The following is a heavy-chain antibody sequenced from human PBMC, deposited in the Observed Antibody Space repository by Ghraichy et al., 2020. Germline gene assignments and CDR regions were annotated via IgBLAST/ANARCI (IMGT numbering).Heavy chain of an antibody. CDR1: GFTFSSYW. J-gene: IGHJ4*02. D-gene: IGHD2-15*01. Sequence: GGSLRLSCAASGFTFSSYWMHWVRQDPGKGLVWVSRIDTVGTRAAYADSVEGRFTISRDNAKNTLYLQMNSLRADDTAVYYCARDPRAPCSCGSRYYLDYWGQGTLVTVSA. V-gene: IGHV3-74*01. CDR3: ARDPRAPCSCGSRYYLDY. CDR2: IDTVGTRA.